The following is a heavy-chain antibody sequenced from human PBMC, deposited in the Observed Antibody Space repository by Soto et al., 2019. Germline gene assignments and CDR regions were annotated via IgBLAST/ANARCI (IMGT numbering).Heavy chain of an antibody. D-gene: IGHD3-3*01. CDR2: MNPNSGNT. CDR1: GYTFTSYD. CDR3: ARELPTTSYYDFWSGYYPGNWFDP. J-gene: IGHJ5*02. Sequence: VASVKVSCKASGYTFTSYDINWVRQATGQGLEWMGWMNPNSGNTGYAQKFQGRVTMTRNTSISTAYMELSSLRSEDTAVYYCARELPTTSYYDFWSGYYPGNWFDPWGQGTLVTVS. V-gene: IGHV1-8*01.